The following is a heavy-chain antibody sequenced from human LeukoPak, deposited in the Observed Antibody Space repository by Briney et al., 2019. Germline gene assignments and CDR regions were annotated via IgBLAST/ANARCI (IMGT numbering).Heavy chain of an antibody. D-gene: IGHD1-26*01. V-gene: IGHV4-39*01. CDR1: GGSISSSGYY. Sequence: SETLSLTCTVSGGSISSSGYYWGWIRQPPGKGLEWIASIYYSGSTYYNPSLKSQVTISVDTSKNQLSLKLSSLTAADTAVYYCARHEYSGSYYGLSWFDPWGQGTLVTVSS. J-gene: IGHJ5*02. CDR3: ARHEYSGSYYGLSWFDP. CDR2: IYYSGST.